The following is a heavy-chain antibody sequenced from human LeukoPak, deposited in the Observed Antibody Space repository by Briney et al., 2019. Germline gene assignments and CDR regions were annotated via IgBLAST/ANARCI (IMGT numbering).Heavy chain of an antibody. CDR2: INTNTGNP. V-gene: IGHV7-4-1*02. CDR3: ARDNDYDYVWGSYRYPLDY. Sequence: ASVKVSCKASGYTFTSYAMNWVRQAPGQGLEWMGWINTNTGNPTYAQGFTGRFVFSLDTSVSTAYLQISSLKAEDTAVYYCARDNDYDYVWGSYRYPLDYWGQGTLVTVSS. CDR1: GYTFTSYA. D-gene: IGHD3-16*02. J-gene: IGHJ4*02.